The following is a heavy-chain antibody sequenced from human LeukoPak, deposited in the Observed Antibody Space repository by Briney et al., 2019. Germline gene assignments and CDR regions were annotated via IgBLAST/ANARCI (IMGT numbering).Heavy chain of an antibody. CDR3: ARGRYSSSWYPQDAFDY. CDR1: GYTFTGYY. J-gene: IGHJ4*02. Sequence: ASVKVSCKASGYTFTGYYMHWVRQAPGQGLEWMGWINPNSGGTNYAQKFQGRVTMTRDTSISTAYMELSRLRSDDTAVYYCARGRYSSSWYPQDAFDYWGQGTLVTVSS. V-gene: IGHV1-2*02. CDR2: INPNSGGT. D-gene: IGHD6-13*01.